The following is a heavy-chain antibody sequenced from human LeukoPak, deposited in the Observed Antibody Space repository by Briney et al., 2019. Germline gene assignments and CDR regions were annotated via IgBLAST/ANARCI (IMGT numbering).Heavy chain of an antibody. CDR2: ISSSSSYI. CDR1: GFTFSSDS. J-gene: IGHJ6*03. CDR3: ARVEVSWENYYYYMDV. D-gene: IGHD6-13*01. Sequence: GGSLRLSCAAPGFTFSSDSMNWGREAPGKGLEWVSSISSSSSYIYYADSVKGRFTISRDNAKNSLYLQMSSLRAEDTAVYYYARVEVSWENYYYYMDVWGKGTTVTVSS. V-gene: IGHV3-21*01.